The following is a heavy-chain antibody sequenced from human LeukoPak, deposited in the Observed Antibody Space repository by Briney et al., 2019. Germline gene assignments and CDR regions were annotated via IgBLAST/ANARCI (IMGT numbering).Heavy chain of an antibody. Sequence: PGGSLRLSCAASGFTFSSYAMHWVRQAPGKGLEWVAVISYDGSNKYYADSVKGRFTISRDNSKNTLYLQMNSLRAEDTAVYYCAKAQMAVAAAGTDYWGQGTLVTVSS. CDR2: ISYDGSNK. D-gene: IGHD6-13*01. J-gene: IGHJ4*02. CDR1: GFTFSSYA. CDR3: AKAQMAVAAAGTDY. V-gene: IGHV3-30*04.